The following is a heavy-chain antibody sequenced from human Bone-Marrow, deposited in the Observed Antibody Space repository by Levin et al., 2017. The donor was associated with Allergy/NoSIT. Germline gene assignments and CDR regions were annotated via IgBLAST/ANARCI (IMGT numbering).Heavy chain of an antibody. CDR3: ARHKHGRGYNFPDL. CDR1: GGSIGTYY. V-gene: IGHV4-59*08. J-gene: IGHJ4*02. D-gene: IGHD5-24*01. CDR2: IFHTGTT. Sequence: PGGSLRLSCTVSGGSIGTYYWGWIRQPPGKGLEWIGYIFHTGTTNHNPSLKSRITTSIDKVKNQFSLTLSSVTAADSAGYYCARHKHGRGYNFPDLWGQGILVAVSS.